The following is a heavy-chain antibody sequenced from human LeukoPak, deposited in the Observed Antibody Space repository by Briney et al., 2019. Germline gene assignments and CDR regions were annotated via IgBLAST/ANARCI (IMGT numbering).Heavy chain of an antibody. CDR2: IWYDGSNK. Sequence: GGSLRLSCAASGFTFSSYAMSWVRQAPGKGLEWVAVIWYDGSNKYYADSVKGRFTISRDNSKNTLYLQMNSLRAEDTAVYYCARGDCSSTSCHRGSGYYYYGMDVWGQGTTVTVSS. D-gene: IGHD2-2*01. V-gene: IGHV3-33*08. CDR3: ARGDCSSTSCHRGSGYYYYGMDV. CDR1: GFTFSSYA. J-gene: IGHJ6*02.